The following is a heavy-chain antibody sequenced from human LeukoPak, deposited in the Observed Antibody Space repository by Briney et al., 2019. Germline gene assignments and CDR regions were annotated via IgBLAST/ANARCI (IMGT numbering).Heavy chain of an antibody. Sequence: GSLRLTCAASGFTFSSYWMNWARQAPGKGLEWVASINHNGNVNYYVDSVKGRFTISRDNAKNSLYLQMSNLRAEDTAVYFCARGGGLDVWGQGATVTVSS. CDR3: ARGGGLDV. V-gene: IGHV3-7*03. J-gene: IGHJ6*02. CDR1: GFTFSSYW. CDR2: INHNGNVN. D-gene: IGHD3-16*01.